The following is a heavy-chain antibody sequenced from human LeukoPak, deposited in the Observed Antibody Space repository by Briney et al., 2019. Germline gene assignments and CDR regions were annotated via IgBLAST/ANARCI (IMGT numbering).Heavy chain of an antibody. CDR1: GGSISSGGYY. CDR2: IYYSGST. D-gene: IGHD3-10*01. CDR3: AQRETDYYGSGSYYGY. V-gene: IGHV4-31*03. J-gene: IGHJ4*02. Sequence: SETLSLTCTVSGGSISSGGYYWSWIRQHPGKGLEWIGYIYYSGSTYYNPSLKSRVTISVDTSKNQFSLKLSSVTAADTAVYYCAQRETDYYGSGSYYGYWGQGTLVTVSS.